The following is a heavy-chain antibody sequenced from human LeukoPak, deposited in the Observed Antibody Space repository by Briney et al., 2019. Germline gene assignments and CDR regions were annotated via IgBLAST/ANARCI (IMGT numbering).Heavy chain of an antibody. CDR2: IYPGDSDT. CDR3: AGRNYYDFMDV. CDR1: GYSFTIYW. V-gene: IGHV5-51*01. J-gene: IGHJ6*03. Sequence: GESLPISCTGSGYSFTIYWIGWLRPMPGQGLEWLGIIYPGDSDTRYSPSFQGHVSISADKSISLAYLRWSGLKASDYAMYYCAGRNYYDFMDVWGKGTTVTVSS.